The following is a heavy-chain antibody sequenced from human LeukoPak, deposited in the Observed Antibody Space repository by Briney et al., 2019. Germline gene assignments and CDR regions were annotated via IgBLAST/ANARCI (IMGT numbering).Heavy chain of an antibody. CDR2: INPNSGGT. J-gene: IGHJ4*02. CDR1: GYTFTGYY. CDR3: ARATSFLEWLSPLYYFDY. Sequence: GASVKVSCKASGYTFTGYYMHWVRQAPGQGLEWMGWINPNSGGTNYAQKFQGRVTMTRDTSISTAYMELSRLRSGDTAVYYCARATSFLEWLSPLYYFDYWGQGTLVTVSS. V-gene: IGHV1-2*02. D-gene: IGHD3-3*01.